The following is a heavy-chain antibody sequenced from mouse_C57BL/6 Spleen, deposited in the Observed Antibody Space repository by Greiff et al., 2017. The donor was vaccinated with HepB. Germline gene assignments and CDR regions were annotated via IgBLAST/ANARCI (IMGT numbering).Heavy chain of an antibody. CDR1: GYTFTDYY. Sequence: VQLQQSGPELVKPGASVKISCKASGYTFTDYYMNWVKQSHGKSLEWIGDINPNNGGTSYNQKFKGKATLTVDKSSSTAYMELRSLTSDDSAVYYCARNGDYFDYWGQGTTLTVSS. CDR3: ARNGDYFDY. V-gene: IGHV1-26*01. CDR2: INPNNGGT. J-gene: IGHJ2*01. D-gene: IGHD1-1*02.